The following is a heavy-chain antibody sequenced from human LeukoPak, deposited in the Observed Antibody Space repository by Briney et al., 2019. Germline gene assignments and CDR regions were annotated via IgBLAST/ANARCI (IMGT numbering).Heavy chain of an antibody. Sequence: PSETLSLTCTVSGGSISSYYWSWIRQPPGKGLEWIGYIYYSGSTNYNPSLKSRVTISVDTSKNQFSLKLSSVTAADTAVYYCARVRSSGWIDYWGQETLVTVSS. CDR2: IYYSGST. V-gene: IGHV4-59*01. CDR3: ARVRSSGWIDY. J-gene: IGHJ4*02. D-gene: IGHD6-19*01. CDR1: GGSISSYY.